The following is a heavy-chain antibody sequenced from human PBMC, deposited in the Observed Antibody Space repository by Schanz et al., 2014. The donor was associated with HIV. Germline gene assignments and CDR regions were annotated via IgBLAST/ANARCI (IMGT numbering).Heavy chain of an antibody. V-gene: IGHV1-2*02. Sequence: QVQLVQSGAEVKMPGASVKVSCKSSGYTFSDYYMHWLRQAHGQRLEWMGWINTRTGDTIYAERIQGRVTLTRDKSINTAYMTLSRLGSDDTAVYFCAKGLQKFDWRSPFDYWGQGTLLTVSS. J-gene: IGHJ4*02. CDR2: INTRTGDT. CDR1: GYTFSDYY. D-gene: IGHD3-9*01. CDR3: AKGLQKFDWRSPFDY.